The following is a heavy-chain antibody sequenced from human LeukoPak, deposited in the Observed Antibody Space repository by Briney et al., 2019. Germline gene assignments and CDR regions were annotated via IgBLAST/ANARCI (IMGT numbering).Heavy chain of an antibody. V-gene: IGHV1-2*02. CDR1: RYTLTGYY. CDR2: INPNSGGT. D-gene: IGHD5-18*01. Sequence: GSVKVSCKASRYTLTGYYMHWVRQAPGQGLEWMGWINPNSGGTNYAQRFQGRVTMTRDTSISTAYMELSRLRSDDTAVYYCARGKDTAPGYWGQGTLVTVSS. J-gene: IGHJ4*02. CDR3: ARGKDTAPGY.